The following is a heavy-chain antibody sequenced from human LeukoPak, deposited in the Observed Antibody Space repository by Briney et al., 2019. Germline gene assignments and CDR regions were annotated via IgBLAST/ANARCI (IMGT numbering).Heavy chain of an antibody. Sequence: SSETPSLTCTVSGGSISSGGYYWSWIRQHPGKGLEWIGYIYYSGSTYYNPSLKSRVTISVDTSKNQFSLKLSSVTAADTAVYYCAREARGPWFDPWGQGTLVTVSS. CDR2: IYYSGST. J-gene: IGHJ5*02. CDR1: GGSISSGGYY. D-gene: IGHD5-12*01. CDR3: AREARGPWFDP. V-gene: IGHV4-31*03.